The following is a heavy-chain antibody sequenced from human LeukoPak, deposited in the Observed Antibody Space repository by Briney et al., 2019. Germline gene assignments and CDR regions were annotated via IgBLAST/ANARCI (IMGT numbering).Heavy chain of an antibody. Sequence: SVKVSRKASGGTFSSYAISWVRQAPGQGLEWMGRIIPILGIANYAQKFQGRVTITADKSTSTAYMELSSLRSEDTAVYYCARHSIAVAGTPFDYWGQGTLVTVSS. D-gene: IGHD6-19*01. CDR3: ARHSIAVAGTPFDY. V-gene: IGHV1-69*04. CDR2: IIPILGIA. J-gene: IGHJ4*02. CDR1: GGTFSSYA.